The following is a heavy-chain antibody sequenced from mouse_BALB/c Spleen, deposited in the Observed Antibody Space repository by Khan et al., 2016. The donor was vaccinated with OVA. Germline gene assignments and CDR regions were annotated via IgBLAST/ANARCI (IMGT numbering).Heavy chain of an antibody. Sequence: QVQLKESGPGLVQPSQSLSITCTVSGFSLTTYGVHWVRQSPGKGLEWLGLIWSGGGTDYNAAFISRLTISKDNSKSQVFFKMNSLQADDTAMYXCARNSYMYDFTYWGQGTLVTVSA. CDR1: GFSLTTYG. CDR3: ARNSYMYDFTY. V-gene: IGHV2-2*01. J-gene: IGHJ3*01. D-gene: IGHD2-14*01. CDR2: IWSGGGT.